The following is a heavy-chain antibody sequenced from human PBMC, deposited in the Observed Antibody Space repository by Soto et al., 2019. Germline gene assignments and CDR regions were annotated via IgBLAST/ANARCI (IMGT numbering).Heavy chain of an antibody. D-gene: IGHD6-19*01. CDR1: GFTFSSYW. CDR3: VKLGDNSGWYDS. J-gene: IGHJ5*01. Sequence: DVQLVESGGGLVQPGESLRLSCAASGFTFSSYWMSWARHAPGKGLEWVASIKQDESERHYVDSVKGRFTISRDNAQNSLYLQTSSLRVEDTAVYYCVKLGDNSGWYDSWGQGTLVTVSS. V-gene: IGHV3-7*01. CDR2: IKQDESER.